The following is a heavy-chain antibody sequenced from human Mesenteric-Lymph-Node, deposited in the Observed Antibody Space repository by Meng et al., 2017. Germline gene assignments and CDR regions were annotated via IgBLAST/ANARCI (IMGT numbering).Heavy chain of an antibody. CDR3: ARSGSSGLIDY. J-gene: IGHJ4*02. CDR2: TYYRSKYYN. CDR1: GDSVSSNSAA. D-gene: IGHD6-19*01. V-gene: IGHV6-1*01. Sequence: QSHLQPQGPGLVTPSQTRSLPFAIAGDSVSSNSAAWNLIRQSPSRVLEWLGRTYYRSKYYNDYALSVKSRITINPDTSKNQFSLQLNSVTPEDTAMYYCARSGSSGLIDYWGQGTLVTVSS.